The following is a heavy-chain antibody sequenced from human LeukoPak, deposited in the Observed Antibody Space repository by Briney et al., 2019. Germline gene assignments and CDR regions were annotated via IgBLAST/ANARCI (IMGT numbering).Heavy chain of an antibody. CDR2: IYYSGST. CDR3: ARGSGYGSYVDY. D-gene: IGHD5-12*01. Sequence: SETLSLTCTVSGGSISSYYWSWIRQPPGKGLEWIGYIYYSGSTNYNPSLKSRVTISVDTSKNQFSLKLSSVTAADTAVYYCARGSGYGSYVDYRGQGTLVTVSS. J-gene: IGHJ4*02. CDR1: GGSISSYY. V-gene: IGHV4-59*08.